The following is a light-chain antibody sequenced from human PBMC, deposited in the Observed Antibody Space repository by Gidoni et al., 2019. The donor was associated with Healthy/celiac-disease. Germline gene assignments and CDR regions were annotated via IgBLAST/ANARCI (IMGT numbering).Light chain of an antibody. CDR3: QQYYSTPLT. CDR2: WAS. V-gene: IGKV4-1*01. J-gene: IGKJ1*01. CDR1: QSVLYSSNNKNY. Sequence: DIVMTKSPDSLAVSLGERATINCKSSQSVLYSSNNKNYLAWYQQKPGQPPKLLIYWASTRESGVPDLFSGSGSGTDFTLTISSLQAEDVAVYYCQQYYSTPLTFGQGTKVEIK.